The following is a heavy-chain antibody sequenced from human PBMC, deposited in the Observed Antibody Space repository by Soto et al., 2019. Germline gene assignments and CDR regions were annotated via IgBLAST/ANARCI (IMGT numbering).Heavy chain of an antibody. CDR1: GFTFGDYA. Sequence: HPGGSLRLSCTASGFTFGDYAMSWFRQAPGKGLEWVGFIRSKAYGGTTEYAASVKGRFTISRDDSKSIAYLQMNSLKTEDTAVYYCTRDLLWFGELPLYYMDVWGKGTTVTVAS. CDR2: IRSKAYGGTT. J-gene: IGHJ6*03. D-gene: IGHD3-10*01. CDR3: TRDLLWFGELPLYYMDV. V-gene: IGHV3-49*03.